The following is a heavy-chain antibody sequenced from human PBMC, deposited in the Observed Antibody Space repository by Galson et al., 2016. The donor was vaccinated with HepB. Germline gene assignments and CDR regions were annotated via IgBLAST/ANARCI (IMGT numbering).Heavy chain of an antibody. J-gene: IGHJ6*02. CDR2: TIAGNGKT. D-gene: IGHD5-12*01. V-gene: IGHV1-3*01. Sequence: SVKVSCKASGYTFTRFGIHWVRQAPGQRLEWMGWTIAGNGKTQYSQKFQGRVTITRDTSASTAYMDLRSLRSEDTAVYYCARLNSGYDLHYYYGMDVWGQGTTVT. CDR1: GYTFTRFG. CDR3: ARLNSGYDLHYYYGMDV.